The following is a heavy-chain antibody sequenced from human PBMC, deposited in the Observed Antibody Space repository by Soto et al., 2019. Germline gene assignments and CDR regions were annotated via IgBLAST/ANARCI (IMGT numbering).Heavy chain of an antibody. J-gene: IGHJ6*02. D-gene: IGHD6-6*01. CDR2: ISGSGGNT. V-gene: IGHV3-23*01. CDR1: GFTFSSYA. CDR3: AKSSSSEDYFYSYGMDA. Sequence: PGGSLRLSCAASGFTFSSYAMSWVRQAPGKGLEWVSAISGSGGNTDYADYVKGRFTISRDTSKNTLYRQMNSLRAEDTAVYYCAKSSSSEDYFYSYGMDAWGQGTTVTVSS.